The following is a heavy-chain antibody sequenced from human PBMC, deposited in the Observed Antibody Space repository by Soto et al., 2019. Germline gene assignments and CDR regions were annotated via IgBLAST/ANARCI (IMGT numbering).Heavy chain of an antibody. J-gene: IGHJ4*02. CDR1: GFTFGEYY. Sequence: GGSLRLSCAASGFTFGEYYMSWIRQAPGKGLEWVSYISSSSSYTNYADSVKGRFTISRDNAKNSLYLQMNSLRAEDTAVYYCAKGKYFDWLLYPRQYYFDYWGQGT. V-gene: IGHV3-11*06. CDR3: AKGKYFDWLLYPRQYYFDY. CDR2: ISSSSSYT. D-gene: IGHD3-9*01.